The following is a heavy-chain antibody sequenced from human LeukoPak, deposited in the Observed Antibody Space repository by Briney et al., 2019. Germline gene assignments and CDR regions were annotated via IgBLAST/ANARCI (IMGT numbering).Heavy chain of an antibody. CDR3: AKGGANNPYYFDY. V-gene: IGHV3-23*01. D-gene: IGHD1-26*01. CDR1: GFAFSSYS. J-gene: IGHJ4*02. CDR2: ISGSGGNT. Sequence: GGSLRLSCAASGFAFSSYSMNWVRQAPGKGLEWVSGISGSGGNTYYADSVKGRFNISRDNSKNTLYLQMNSLRAEDTAVYYCAKGGANNPYYFDYWGQETLVTVSS.